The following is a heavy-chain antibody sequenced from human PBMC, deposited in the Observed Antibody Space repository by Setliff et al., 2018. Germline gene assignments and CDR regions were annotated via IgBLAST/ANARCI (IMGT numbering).Heavy chain of an antibody. V-gene: IGHV1-69*13. CDR1: GGTFSSYA. Sequence: SVKVSCKASGGTFSSYAISWVRQAPGQGLEWMGGIIPIFGTANYAQKFQGRVTHTADESTSTAYMELSSLRSEDTAVYYCARDSRGLVPAAIEGSYYYYGMDVWGQGTTVTVSS. CDR3: ARDSRGLVPAAIEGSYYYYGMDV. J-gene: IGHJ6*02. D-gene: IGHD2-2*02. CDR2: IIPIFGTA.